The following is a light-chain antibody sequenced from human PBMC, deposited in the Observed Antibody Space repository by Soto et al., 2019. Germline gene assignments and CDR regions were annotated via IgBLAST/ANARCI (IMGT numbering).Light chain of an antibody. CDR1: QGISRY. Sequence: IQLTQSPSSLSACLLDSGTIXCRASQGISRYLSWYQQKPGRAPKLLISAASTLQSGVPARFSGSGSGTDFTLAISSLQPEDFATYYCQQSSSTPQTFGGGTKVDIK. V-gene: IGKV1-39*01. CDR3: QQSSSTPQT. CDR2: AAS. J-gene: IGKJ4*01.